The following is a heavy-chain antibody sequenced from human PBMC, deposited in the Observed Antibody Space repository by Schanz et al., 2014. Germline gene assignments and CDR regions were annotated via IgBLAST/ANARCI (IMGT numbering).Heavy chain of an antibody. V-gene: IGHV3-48*01. CDR1: GFTFSTYT. Sequence: DVQLVESGGGLVKPGGSLRLSCAASGFTFSTYTMNWVRQAPGKGLEWVSYISTRSITTYYPASLKGRFTISRDDAKNSLYLQMNSLRAEDTAVYYCARDRWDWNNAFDIWGQGTMVTVSS. CDR2: ISTRSITT. J-gene: IGHJ3*02. CDR3: ARDRWDWNNAFDI. D-gene: IGHD1-1*01.